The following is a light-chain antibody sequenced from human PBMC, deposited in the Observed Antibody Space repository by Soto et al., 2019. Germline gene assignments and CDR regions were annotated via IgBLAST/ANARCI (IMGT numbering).Light chain of an antibody. CDR2: SNN. CDR1: SSNMGSHV. J-gene: IGLJ3*02. CDR3: AVWDDSLNGWV. Sequence: QSVLTQPPSASGTPGQRVTISCSGRSSNMGSHVVNWYQQLPGTAPKVLIYSNNQRPSGVPDRFSGSKSGTSASLAISGLQSEDEADYYCAVWDDSLNGWVFGGGTKLTVL. V-gene: IGLV1-44*01.